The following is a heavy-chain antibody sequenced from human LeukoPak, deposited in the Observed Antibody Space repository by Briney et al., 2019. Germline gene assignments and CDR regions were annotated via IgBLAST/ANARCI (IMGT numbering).Heavy chain of an antibody. D-gene: IGHD3-3*01. Sequence: GGSLRLSCAASGFTFSDFSMNWVRQAPGKGLEWLSYISNSGGTIWYADSVQGRFTSSRDNAKNSLYLQMNSLRADDTAIYFCTRGSDHFDYWGQGTLVTVSS. V-gene: IGHV3-48*01. J-gene: IGHJ4*02. CDR3: TRGSDHFDY. CDR2: ISNSGGTI. CDR1: GFTFSDFS.